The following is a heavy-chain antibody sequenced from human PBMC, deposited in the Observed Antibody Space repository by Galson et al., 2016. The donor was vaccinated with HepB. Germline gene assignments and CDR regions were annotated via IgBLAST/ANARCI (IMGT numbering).Heavy chain of an antibody. Sequence: TLSLTCTVSGGSISNWGWIRQHPGKGLEWIGYMHYSGSTYYNPSLKTRLSISLDASKNQFFLRLNSVTAAATAVYYCARDSGWGSFPLFHYFGLDVWGQGTTVIVSS. CDR3: ARDSGWGSFPLFHYFGLDV. CDR2: MHYSGST. V-gene: IGHV4-31*03. D-gene: IGHD3-10*01. CDR1: GGSISN. J-gene: IGHJ6*02.